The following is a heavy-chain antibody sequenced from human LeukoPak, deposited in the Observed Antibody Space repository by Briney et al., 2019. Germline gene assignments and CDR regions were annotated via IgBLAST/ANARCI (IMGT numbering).Heavy chain of an antibody. D-gene: IGHD4-17*01. CDR3: ARDPNGDYIGAFDM. J-gene: IGHJ3*02. V-gene: IGHV3-23*01. CDR1: GFTFSAYA. Sequence: GGSLRLSCTASGFTFSAYAMMGVRRAPGKGPEWVSAVRGGGGSAFYADYVKGRFTISRDNSKYTLFLQMNSLRAEDTAVYYCARDPNGDYIGAFDMWGPGTMVTVSS. CDR2: VRGGGGSA.